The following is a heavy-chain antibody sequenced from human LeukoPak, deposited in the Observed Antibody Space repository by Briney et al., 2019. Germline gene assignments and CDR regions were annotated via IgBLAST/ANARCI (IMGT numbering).Heavy chain of an antibody. V-gene: IGHV3-11*03. CDR3: ARLRALEY. Sequence: KTGGSLRLSCAASGFTFSDYYMSWIRQAPGKGLEWVSYISSSSTYTNYADSVKGRFSISRDNAKNSLYLQMNNLRAEDTAVYYCARLRALEYWGQGTLVTVSS. J-gene: IGHJ4*02. CDR1: GFTFSDYY. CDR2: ISSSSTYT.